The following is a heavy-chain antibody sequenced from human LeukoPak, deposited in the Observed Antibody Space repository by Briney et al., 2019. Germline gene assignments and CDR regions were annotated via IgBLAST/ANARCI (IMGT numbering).Heavy chain of an antibody. Sequence: PGGSLRLSCAASGFTFSSYAMSWVRQAPGKGLEWVSAISGSGGSTYYADSVKGRFTISRDNSKNTLYLQMNSLRAEDTAVYYCARDLLRSGLYCSSTSCQTYWGQGTLVTVSS. J-gene: IGHJ4*02. CDR3: ARDLLRSGLYCSSTSCQTY. V-gene: IGHV3-23*01. CDR2: ISGSGGST. CDR1: GFTFSSYA. D-gene: IGHD2-2*01.